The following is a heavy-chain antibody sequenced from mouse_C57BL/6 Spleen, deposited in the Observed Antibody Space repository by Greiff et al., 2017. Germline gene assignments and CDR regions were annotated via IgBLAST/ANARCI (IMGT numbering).Heavy chain of an antibody. CDR3: ARLLWYAMDY. Sequence: QVQLQQPGAELVMPGASVKLSCKASGYTFTRYWMHWVKQRPGQGLEWIGEIDPSDSYTNYNQKFKGKSTLTVDKSSSTAYMQLSSLTSEDSAVYYCARLLWYAMDYWGQGTSVTVSS. CDR2: IDPSDSYT. J-gene: IGHJ4*01. V-gene: IGHV1-69*01. D-gene: IGHD2-1*01. CDR1: GYTFTRYW.